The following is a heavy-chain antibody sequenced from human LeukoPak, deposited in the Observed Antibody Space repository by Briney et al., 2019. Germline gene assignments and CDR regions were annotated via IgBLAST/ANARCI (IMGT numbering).Heavy chain of an antibody. Sequence: PGGSLRLSCAASGFTFDDYAMHWARQAPGKGLEWVSLISGDGGSTYSADSVRGRFTISRDNSKNSLYLQMNGLRTEDTALYYCARDQDDSGKDYWGQGTLVTVSS. J-gene: IGHJ4*02. CDR1: GFTFDDYA. D-gene: IGHD6-19*01. CDR2: ISGDGGST. CDR3: ARDQDDSGKDY. V-gene: IGHV3-43*02.